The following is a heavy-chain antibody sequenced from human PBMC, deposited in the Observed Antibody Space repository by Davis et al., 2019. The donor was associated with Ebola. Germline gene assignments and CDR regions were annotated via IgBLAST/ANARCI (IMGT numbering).Heavy chain of an antibody. D-gene: IGHD6-6*01. CDR3: ASGLVRGESYWYFDL. CDR1: GGTFSSYA. J-gene: IGHJ2*01. V-gene: IGHV1-69*10. CDR2: IIPILGIA. Sequence: SVKASCKASGGTFSSYAISWVRQAPGQGLEWMGGIIPILGIANYAQKFQGRVTITVDESTSTAYMELSSLRSEDTAVYYCASGLVRGESYWYFDLWGRGTLVTVSS.